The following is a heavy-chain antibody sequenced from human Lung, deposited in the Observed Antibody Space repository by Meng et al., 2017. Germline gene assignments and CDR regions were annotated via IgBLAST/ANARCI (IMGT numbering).Heavy chain of an antibody. Sequence: QLQPVAVCLFYPSATLSVTCVVSGGSFSDYYWSWIRQPPGKGLEWIGEINHSGSTNYNPSLESRATISVDTSQNNLSLKLSSVTAADSAVYYCARGPTTMAHDFDYWGQGTLVTVSS. D-gene: IGHD4-11*01. CDR3: ARGPTTMAHDFDY. CDR1: GGSFSDYY. J-gene: IGHJ4*02. CDR2: INHSGST. V-gene: IGHV4-34*01.